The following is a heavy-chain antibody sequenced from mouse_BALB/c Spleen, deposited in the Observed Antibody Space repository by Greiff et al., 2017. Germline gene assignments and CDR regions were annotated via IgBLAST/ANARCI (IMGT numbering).Heavy chain of an antibody. CDR3: ARDRGSLYAMDY. CDR2: IWGDGST. J-gene: IGHJ4*01. D-gene: IGHD3-1*01. V-gene: IGHV2-6-7*01. CDR1: GFSLTGYG. Sequence: QVQLKESGPGLVAPSQSLSITCTVSGFSLTGYGVNWVRQPPGKGLEWLGMIWGDGSTDYNSALKSRLSISKDNTKSQVFLTMNSLQTDDTARYYCARDRGSLYAMDYWGQGTAVTVSS.